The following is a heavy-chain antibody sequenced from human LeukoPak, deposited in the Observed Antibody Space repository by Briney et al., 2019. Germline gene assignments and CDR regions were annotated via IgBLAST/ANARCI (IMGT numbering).Heavy chain of an antibody. D-gene: IGHD5-18*01. CDR1: GYTFASYG. Sequence: ASVKVSCKASGYTFASYGITWVRQAPGQGLEWMGWISGHSGNTNYVQNLQGRVTMTTDTSTSTAYMELRSLRSGDTAVYYCVRGSADTPMAPIFYWGQGTLVTVSS. CDR2: ISGHSGNT. J-gene: IGHJ4*02. V-gene: IGHV1-18*01. CDR3: VRGSADTPMAPIFY.